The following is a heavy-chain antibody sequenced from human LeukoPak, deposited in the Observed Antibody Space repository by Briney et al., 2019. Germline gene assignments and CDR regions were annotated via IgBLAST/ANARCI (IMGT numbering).Heavy chain of an antibody. CDR1: GYTFTSYD. Sequence: SVKVSCKASGYTFTSYDINWVRQATGQGLEWMGRIIPIFGTANYAQKFQGRVTITTDESTSTAYMELSSLRSEDTAVYYCARDPYSSGRFDYWGQGTLVTVSS. J-gene: IGHJ4*02. CDR3: ARDPYSSGRFDY. CDR2: IIPIFGTA. V-gene: IGHV1-69*05. D-gene: IGHD6-19*01.